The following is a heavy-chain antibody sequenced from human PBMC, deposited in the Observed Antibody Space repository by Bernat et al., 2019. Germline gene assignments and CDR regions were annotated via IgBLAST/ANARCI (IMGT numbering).Heavy chain of an antibody. D-gene: IGHD1-1*01. Sequence: EVLLLQSGGGSVQPGGSLRVSCAASGFTFSNYAMSWARQAPGKGLEWVSVTTANGDRTYNRDSLKGRFTISRDNSKNTLYLRMDGLRVEDTAVYYCVKQSLPVLWYTTDHWGQGTLVTVSS. CDR3: VKQSLPVLWYTTDH. CDR2: TTANGDRT. V-gene: IGHV3-23*02. J-gene: IGHJ4*02. CDR1: GFTFSNYA.